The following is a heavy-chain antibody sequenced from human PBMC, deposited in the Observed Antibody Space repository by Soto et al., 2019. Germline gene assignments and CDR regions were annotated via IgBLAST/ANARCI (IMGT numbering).Heavy chain of an antibody. CDR3: VKDRRAFGVTIPPDSFDI. D-gene: IGHD3-3*01. V-gene: IGHV3-9*01. J-gene: IGHJ3*02. CDR1: GFTFDDYA. CDR2: IIYNSGSI. Sequence: GGSLRLSCGASGFTFDDYAMHWVRQAPGKGLEWVSGIIYNSGSIGYAGSVEGRFTISRDNAKNSLYLQMNSLRAEDTARYYCVKDRRAFGVTIPPDSFDIWGQGTMVTVSS.